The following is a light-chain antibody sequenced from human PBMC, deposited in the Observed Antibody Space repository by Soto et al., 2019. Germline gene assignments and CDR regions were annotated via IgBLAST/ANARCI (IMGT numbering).Light chain of an antibody. CDR3: QQYIGRPYT. V-gene: IGKV4-1*01. Sequence: IVMTQSPDSLPVSLGERATINCKSSQSVQWNVNNMNYLAWYQQKPGQPPKVLIYWASTRESGVPDRFSGSGSGTAFTLTISSLQAEDVAVYYCQQYIGRPYTFGQGTKLEIK. CDR2: WAS. CDR1: QSVQWNVNNMNY. J-gene: IGKJ2*01.